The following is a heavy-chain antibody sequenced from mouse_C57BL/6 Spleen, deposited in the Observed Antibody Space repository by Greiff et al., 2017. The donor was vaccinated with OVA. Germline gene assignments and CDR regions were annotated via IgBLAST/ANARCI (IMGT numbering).Heavy chain of an antibody. J-gene: IGHJ4*01. CDR3: ARGNPRWLGGAMDY. Sequence: VQLQQSGPELVKPGASVKISCKASGYAFSSSWMNWVKQRPGKGLEWIGRIYPGDGDTNYNGKFKGKATLTADKSSSTAYMQHSSLTSEDSAVYVCARGNPRWLGGAMDYWGQGTSVTVSS. CDR1: GYAFSSSW. V-gene: IGHV1-82*01. D-gene: IGHD2-3*01. CDR2: IYPGDGDT.